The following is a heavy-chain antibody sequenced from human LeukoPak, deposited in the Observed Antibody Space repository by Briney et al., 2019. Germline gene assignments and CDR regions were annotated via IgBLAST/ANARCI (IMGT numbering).Heavy chain of an antibody. CDR3: TRDHGIVVVPAAAQYYFDY. J-gene: IGHJ4*02. Sequence: GGSLRLSCTASGFTFGDYAMSWVRQAPGKGLEWVGFIRSKAYGGTTEYAASVKGRFTISRDDSKSIAYLQMNSLKTEDTAVYYCTRDHGIVVVPAAAQYYFDYWGQGTPVTVSS. CDR1: GFTFGDYA. V-gene: IGHV3-49*04. CDR2: IRSKAYGGTT. D-gene: IGHD2-2*01.